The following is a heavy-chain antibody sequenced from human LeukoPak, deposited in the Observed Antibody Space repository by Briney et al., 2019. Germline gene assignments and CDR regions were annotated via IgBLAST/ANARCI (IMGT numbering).Heavy chain of an antibody. V-gene: IGHV3-21*01. CDR1: GFTFSSYA. D-gene: IGHD4-23*01. CDR3: ARDRTVVTPFDY. Sequence: GGSLTLSCAASGFTFSSYAMSWVRQAPGKGLEWVSSISSSSSYIYYADSVKGRFTISRDNAKNSLYLQMNSLRAEDTAVYYCARDRTVVTPFDYWGQGTLVTVSS. CDR2: ISSSSSYI. J-gene: IGHJ4*02.